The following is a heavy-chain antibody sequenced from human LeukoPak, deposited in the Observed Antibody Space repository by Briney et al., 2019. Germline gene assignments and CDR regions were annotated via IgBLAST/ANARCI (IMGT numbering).Heavy chain of an antibody. CDR2: ISGSGGST. Sequence: GGSLRLSCAASGFTFSSYAMIWVRQAPGKGLEWGSAISGSGGSTYYAESVKGRFTITRDNTKNTLYLQMNSQMAEDTAVDYCAKEEVFAASVAPILRYFDYWGQGTLVTVSS. V-gene: IGHV3-23*01. D-gene: IGHD5-12*01. CDR3: AKEEVFAASVAPILRYFDY. CDR1: GFTFSSYA. J-gene: IGHJ4*02.